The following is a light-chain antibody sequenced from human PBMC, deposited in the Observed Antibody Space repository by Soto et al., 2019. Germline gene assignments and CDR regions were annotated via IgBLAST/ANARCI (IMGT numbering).Light chain of an antibody. CDR1: LDIRCY. CDR3: QQLDRYPFT. J-gene: IGKJ4*01. CDR2: SAS. V-gene: IGKV1-9*01. Sequence: DIQLTQSPSFLSASVGDTVTITCRASLDIRCYLAWYQQKPGKVPRLLIYSASTLQGGVPSRFSGSGSGTEFTLTISSLQREDLASYYCQQLDRYPFTFGGGTKVEIK.